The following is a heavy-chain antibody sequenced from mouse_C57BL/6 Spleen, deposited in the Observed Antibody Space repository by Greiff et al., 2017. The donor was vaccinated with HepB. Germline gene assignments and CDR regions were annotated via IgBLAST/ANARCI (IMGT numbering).Heavy chain of an antibody. CDR1: GYTFTSYW. CDR3: TRSDGYYGYFDV. V-gene: IGHV1-5*01. Sequence: VHVKQSGTVLARPGASVKMSCKTSGYTFTSYWMHWVKQRPGQGLEWIGAIYPGNSDTSYNQKFKGKAKLTAVTSASTAYMELSSLTNEDSAVYYCTRSDGYYGYFDVWGTGTTVTVSS. D-gene: IGHD2-3*01. J-gene: IGHJ1*03. CDR2: IYPGNSDT.